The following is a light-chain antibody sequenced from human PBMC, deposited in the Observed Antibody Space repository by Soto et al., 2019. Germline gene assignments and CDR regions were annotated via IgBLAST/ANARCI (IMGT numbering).Light chain of an antibody. CDR1: QGISSW. CDR2: AAS. J-gene: IGKJ1*01. CDR3: QQYNNWPPWA. V-gene: IGKV1D-16*01. Sequence: DIQMTQSPSSLSASVGGRVTITCRASQGISSWLAWYQQKPGKVPKHLIYAASSLQSGVPSRFSGSGSGTDFTLTISSLQSEDFAVYYCQQYNNWPPWAFGQGTKVDIK.